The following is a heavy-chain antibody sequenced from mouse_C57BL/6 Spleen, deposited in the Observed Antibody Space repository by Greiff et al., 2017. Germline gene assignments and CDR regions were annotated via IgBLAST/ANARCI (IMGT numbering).Heavy chain of an antibody. V-gene: IGHV5-16*01. CDR1: GFTFSDYY. D-gene: IGHD1-1*01. J-gene: IGHJ1*03. CDR2: INYDGSST. Sequence: DVKLVESEGGLVQPGSSMKLSCTASGFTFSDYYMAWVRQVPEKGLEWVANINYDGSSTYYLDSLKSRFIISRDNAKNILYLQMSSLKSEDTATYYGARGGYYGSTYWYFDVWGTGTTVTVSS. CDR3: ARGGYYGSTYWYFDV.